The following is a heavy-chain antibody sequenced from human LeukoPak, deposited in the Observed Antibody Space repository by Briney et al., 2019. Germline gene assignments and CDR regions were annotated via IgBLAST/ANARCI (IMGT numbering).Heavy chain of an antibody. D-gene: IGHD1-26*01. V-gene: IGHV3-7*01. Sequence: GGSLRLSCAASGFNISTYWMSWVRQAPGQGLEWVANIKQNGSEKYYVDSVKGRFTIYRDNAKNSLYLQMNSLRAEDTAVYYCARDDSGRFDPWGQGTLVTVSS. J-gene: IGHJ5*02. CDR1: GFNISTYW. CDR2: IKQNGSEK. CDR3: ARDDSGRFDP.